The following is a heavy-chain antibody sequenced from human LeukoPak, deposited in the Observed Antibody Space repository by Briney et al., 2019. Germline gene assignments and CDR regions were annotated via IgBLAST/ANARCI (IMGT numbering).Heavy chain of an antibody. Sequence: GGSLRLSCAVSGITLSNYGMSWVRQAPGKGLEWVAGISDSGGRTNYAASVKGRFAISRDNPRNTLYLQMNSLRAEHTAVYFCAKRGVVNRVILVGFLKEAYYFDSWGQGALVTVSS. J-gene: IGHJ4*02. V-gene: IGHV3-23*01. CDR1: GITLSNYG. D-gene: IGHD3-22*01. CDR3: AKRGVVNRVILVGFLKEAYYFDS. CDR2: ISDSGGRT.